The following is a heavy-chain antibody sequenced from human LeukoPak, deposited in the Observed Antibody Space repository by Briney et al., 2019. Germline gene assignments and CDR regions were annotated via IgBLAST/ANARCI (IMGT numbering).Heavy chain of an antibody. CDR3: ARDGYYYDSSGYYNPFDY. Sequence: PSGTLSLTCDVSGGSITQTNYWTWVRQPPGKGLEWIGEVNLQGGTNYNPSLLRRVAISVDTSANHVSLQMTSVTAADTAVYYCARDGYYYDSSGYYNPFDYWGQGTLVTVSS. J-gene: IGHJ4*02. CDR1: GGSITQTNY. D-gene: IGHD3-22*01. CDR2: VNLQGGT. V-gene: IGHV4-4*02.